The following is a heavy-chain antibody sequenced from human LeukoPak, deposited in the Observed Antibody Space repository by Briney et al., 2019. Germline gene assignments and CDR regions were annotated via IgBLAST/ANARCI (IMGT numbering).Heavy chain of an antibody. J-gene: IGHJ4*02. Sequence: SETLSLTCTVSGGSISSYYWSWFRQPPGKGLEWIGYIYYSGSTNYNPSLKSRVTISVDTSKNQFSLKLSSVTAADTAAYYCARAPYYYDSSGYHPLYFDYWGQGTLVTVSS. CDR1: GGSISSYY. D-gene: IGHD3-22*01. V-gene: IGHV4-59*01. CDR3: ARAPYYYDSSGYHPLYFDY. CDR2: IYYSGST.